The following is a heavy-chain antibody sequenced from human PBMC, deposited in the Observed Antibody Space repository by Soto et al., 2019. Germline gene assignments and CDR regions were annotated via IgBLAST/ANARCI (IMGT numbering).Heavy chain of an antibody. V-gene: IGHV3-30-3*01. CDR2: ISYDGSNK. J-gene: IGHJ6*02. Sequence: GGSLRLSCAASGFTFSSYAMHWVRQAPGKGLEWVAVISYDGSNKYYADSVKGRFTISRDNSKNTLYLQMNSLRAEDTAVYYCARDFRKLEMATIWDYGMDVWGQGTTVTVSS. D-gene: IGHD5-12*01. CDR1: GFTFSSYA. CDR3: ARDFRKLEMATIWDYGMDV.